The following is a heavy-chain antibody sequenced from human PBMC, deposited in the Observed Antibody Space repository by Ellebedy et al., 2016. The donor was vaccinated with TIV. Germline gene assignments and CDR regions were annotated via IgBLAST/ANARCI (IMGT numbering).Heavy chain of an antibody. CDR3: ATDGSYGDHLFPQHAFTI. Sequence: GGSLRLSCAASGFSFSNYWMSWVRQAPGKGLEWVANIRQDGGDKYYVDSVKGRFTISRDNAKNSLYLQMNSLRAEDTAVYYCATDGSYGDHLFPQHAFTIWGQGTMVSVSS. D-gene: IGHD4-17*01. V-gene: IGHV3-7*01. J-gene: IGHJ3*02. CDR2: IRQDGGDK. CDR1: GFSFSNYW.